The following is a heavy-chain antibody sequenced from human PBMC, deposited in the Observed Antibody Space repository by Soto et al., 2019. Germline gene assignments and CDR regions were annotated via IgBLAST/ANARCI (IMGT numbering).Heavy chain of an antibody. CDR2: IYHSGST. CDR1: GGSISSSNW. D-gene: IGHD3-10*01. V-gene: IGHV4-4*02. CDR3: AHRPLITLVRGHWFDP. Sequence: SETLSLTCAVSGGSISSSNWWSWVRQPPGKGLEWIGEIYHSGSTNYNPSLKSRLTITKDTSRNQVVLTMTRMGPADTGTYYCAHRPLITLVRGHWFDPWGQGMLVTVSS. J-gene: IGHJ5*02.